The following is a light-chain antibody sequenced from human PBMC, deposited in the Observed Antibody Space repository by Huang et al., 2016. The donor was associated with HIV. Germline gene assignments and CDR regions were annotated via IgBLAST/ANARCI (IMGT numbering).Light chain of an antibody. Sequence: EIVMTPSPATRSVSPGERATLSCRASQSVSRNLAWSQQKPGRAPRLLIYGASTRATGIPARFSGSGSGTEFTLTISSLQSEDFAVYYCQQYNNWPPLTFGGGTKVEIK. J-gene: IGKJ4*01. CDR1: QSVSRN. CDR3: QQYNNWPPLT. CDR2: GAS. V-gene: IGKV3-15*01.